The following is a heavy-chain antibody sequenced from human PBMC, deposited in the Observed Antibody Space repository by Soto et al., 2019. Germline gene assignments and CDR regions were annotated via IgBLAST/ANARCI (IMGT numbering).Heavy chain of an antibody. J-gene: IGHJ4*02. Sequence: QVQLVESGGGVVQPGTSLRPSCEASGFAFNKFGMHWVRQAPGKGLEWVAFISYDGSYQYYADSVQGRLTITRDNSMNTLNMQLNSLRREDTAVYYCAKGGEVGGVLGDHWGQGTLDTVSS. CDR3: AKGGEVGGVLGDH. V-gene: IGHV3-30*18. D-gene: IGHD1-26*01. CDR1: GFAFNKFG. CDR2: ISYDGSYQ.